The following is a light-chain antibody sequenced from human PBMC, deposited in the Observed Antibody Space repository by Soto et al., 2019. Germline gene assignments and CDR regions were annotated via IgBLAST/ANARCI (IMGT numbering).Light chain of an antibody. CDR1: RGDVGAYNL. Sequence: QSALTQPASVSGSPGQSITISCTGTRGDVGAYNLVSWYQQHPGKAPKLMIYAVTNRPSGISNRFSGSKSGNTASLTISGVQAEDEADYYCNSYTTSSTLVFGTGTKLTRP. CDR2: AVT. V-gene: IGLV2-14*02. CDR3: NSYTTSSTLV. J-gene: IGLJ1*01.